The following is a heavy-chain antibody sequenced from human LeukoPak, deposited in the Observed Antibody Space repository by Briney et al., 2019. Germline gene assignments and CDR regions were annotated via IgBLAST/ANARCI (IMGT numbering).Heavy chain of an antibody. CDR2: ISGSGGST. J-gene: IGHJ3*02. CDR1: GFTFSSYA. V-gene: IGHV3-23*01. CDR3: AKAEMATISPTDAFDI. Sequence: GGSLRLSCAASGFTFSSYAMSWVRQAPGKGLEWVSAISGSGGSTYYADSVKGRFTISRDNSKNTLYLQMNSLRAEDTAVYYCAKAEMATISPTDAFDIWGQGTLVTVSS. D-gene: IGHD5-24*01.